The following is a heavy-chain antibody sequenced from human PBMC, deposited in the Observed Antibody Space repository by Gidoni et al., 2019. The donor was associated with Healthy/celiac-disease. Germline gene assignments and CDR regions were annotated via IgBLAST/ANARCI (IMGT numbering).Heavy chain of an antibody. CDR2: ISSSSSYI. J-gene: IGHJ4*02. CDR3: ARDDYYYDSSGNT. CDR1: GFTYSSYS. Sequence: EVQLVESGGGLVKPGGSLRLSCAASGFTYSSYSRNWVRQVPGKGLEWVSSISSSSSYIYYADSVKGRFTISRDNAKNSLYLQMNSLRAEDTAVYYCARDDYYYDSSGNTWGQGTLVTVSS. D-gene: IGHD3-22*01. V-gene: IGHV3-21*01.